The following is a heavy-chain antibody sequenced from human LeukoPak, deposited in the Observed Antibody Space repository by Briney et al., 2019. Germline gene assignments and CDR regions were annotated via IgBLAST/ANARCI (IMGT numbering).Heavy chain of an antibody. D-gene: IGHD1/OR15-1a*01. CDR3: ARGLGRNKAFDI. CDR1: GGTFSSYA. Sequence: ASVKVSCKASGGTFSSYAISWVRQAPGQGLEWMGWINPNSGGTNYAQKFQGWVTMTRDTSISTAYMELSRLRSDDTAVYYCARGLGRNKAFDIWGQGTMVTVSS. V-gene: IGHV1-2*04. J-gene: IGHJ3*02. CDR2: INPNSGGT.